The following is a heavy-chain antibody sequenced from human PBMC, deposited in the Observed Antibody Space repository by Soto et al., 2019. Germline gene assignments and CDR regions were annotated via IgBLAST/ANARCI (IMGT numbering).Heavy chain of an antibody. D-gene: IGHD6-19*01. CDR3: ARHPNDSSGWWGYYYYGMDV. CDR2: ISAYNGNT. J-gene: IGHJ6*02. CDR1: GYTFTSYG. Sequence: QVQLVQSGAEVKKPGATMKVSCKASGYTFTSYGISWVRQAPGQGLEWMGWISAYNGNTNYAQKLQGRVTMTTDTSTSTAYMELRSLRSDDTAVYYCARHPNDSSGWWGYYYYGMDVWGQGTTVTVSS. V-gene: IGHV1-18*01.